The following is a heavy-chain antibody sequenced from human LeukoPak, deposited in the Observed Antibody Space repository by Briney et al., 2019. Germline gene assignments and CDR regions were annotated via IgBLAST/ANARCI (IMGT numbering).Heavy chain of an antibody. D-gene: IGHD5-12*01. V-gene: IGHV4-31*03. CDR2: IYYSGST. CDR3: ARVGWLRPINWFDP. J-gene: IGHJ5*02. Sequence: PSETLSLTCTVSGGSISSGGYYWSWIRQHPGKGLEWIGYIYYSGSTYYNPSLKSRVTISVDTSKNQFSLKLSSVTAADTAVYYCARVGWLRPINWFDPWGQGTLVTVFS. CDR1: GGSISSGGYY.